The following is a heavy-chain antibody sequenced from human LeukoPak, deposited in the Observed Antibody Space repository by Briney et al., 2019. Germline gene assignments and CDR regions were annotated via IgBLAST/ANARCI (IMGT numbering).Heavy chain of an antibody. Sequence: PGGSLRLSCAASGFTFSNRWMSWVRQAPGKGLEWVANIRHDGGEKYYADSVKGRFTISRDNAKNSLYLQMNSLRAEDTALYYCAKDINSGWRVGYYFDYWGQGTLVTVSS. J-gene: IGHJ4*02. CDR1: GFTFSNRW. V-gene: IGHV3-7*03. CDR3: AKDINSGWRVGYYFDY. D-gene: IGHD6-19*01. CDR2: IRHDGGEK.